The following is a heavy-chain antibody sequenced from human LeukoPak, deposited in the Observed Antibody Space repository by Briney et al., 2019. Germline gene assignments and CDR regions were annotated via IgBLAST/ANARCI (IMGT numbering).Heavy chain of an antibody. D-gene: IGHD1-26*01. V-gene: IGHV1-18*04. CDR3: ASSNIRIVGAYYYYYGMDV. J-gene: IGHJ6*02. CDR1: GYIFTGHY. CDR2: ISAYNGNT. Sequence: GASVKVSCKTSGYIFTGHYIHWVRQAPGQGLEWMGWISAYNGNTNYAQKLQGRVTMTTDTSTSTAYMELRSLRSDDTAVYYCASSNIRIVGAYYYYYGMDVWGQGTTVTVSS.